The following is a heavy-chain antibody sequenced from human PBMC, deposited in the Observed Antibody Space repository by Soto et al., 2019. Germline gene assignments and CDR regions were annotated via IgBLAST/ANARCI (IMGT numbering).Heavy chain of an antibody. J-gene: IGHJ6*02. CDR1: GFTFSSYA. D-gene: IGHD2-2*01. CDR2: ISGSGGST. V-gene: IGHV3-23*01. CDR3: AKSGLVPAAMWDLPEGYYYYGMDV. Sequence: GGSLRLSCAASGFTFSSYAMSWVRQAPGKGLEWVSAISGSGGSTNYADSVKGRFTISRDNSKNTLYLQMNSLRAEDTAVYYCAKSGLVPAAMWDLPEGYYYYGMDVWGQGTTVTISS.